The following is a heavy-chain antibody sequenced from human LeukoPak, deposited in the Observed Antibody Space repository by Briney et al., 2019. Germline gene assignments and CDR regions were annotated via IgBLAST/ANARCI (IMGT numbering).Heavy chain of an antibody. V-gene: IGHV3-23*01. Sequence: GGSLRLSCAASGFTFSSYAMSWVRQAPGKGLEWVSAISGSGGSTYYADSVKGRFTISRDNSKNTLYLQMNSLRAEDAAVYYYAKPYSGSYAVDYWGQGTLVTVSS. CDR1: GFTFSSYA. J-gene: IGHJ4*02. CDR3: AKPYSGSYAVDY. CDR2: ISGSGGST. D-gene: IGHD1-26*01.